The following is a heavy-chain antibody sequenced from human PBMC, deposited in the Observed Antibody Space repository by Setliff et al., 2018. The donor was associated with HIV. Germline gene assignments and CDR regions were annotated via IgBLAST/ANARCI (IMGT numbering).Heavy chain of an antibody. CDR2: INPNSGGT. J-gene: IGHJ3*02. Sequence: ASVQISCKASGYTFTGYYMYWVRQAPAQGLEWMGWINPNSGGTNYAQKFQGRVTMTRDTAISTAYMELSRMRSDDTAVYYCAMAYYYDSSGYRNDAFDIWGQGTMVTVSS. CDR3: AMAYYYDSSGYRNDAFDI. D-gene: IGHD3-22*01. CDR1: GYTFTGYY. V-gene: IGHV1-2*02.